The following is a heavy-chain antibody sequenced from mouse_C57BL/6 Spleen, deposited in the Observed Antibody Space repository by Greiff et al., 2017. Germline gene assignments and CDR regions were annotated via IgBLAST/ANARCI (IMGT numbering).Heavy chain of an antibody. CDR1: GFTFSSYA. D-gene: IGHD1-1*01. Sequence: EVKLVESGEGLVKPGGSLKLSCAASGFTFSSYAMSWVRQTPEKRLEWVAYISSGGDYIYYADTVKGRFTISRDNARNTLYLQMSSLKSEDTAMYYCTRGYGSSQFAYWGQGTLVTVSA. V-gene: IGHV5-9-1*02. J-gene: IGHJ3*01. CDR3: TRGYGSSQFAY. CDR2: ISSGGDYI.